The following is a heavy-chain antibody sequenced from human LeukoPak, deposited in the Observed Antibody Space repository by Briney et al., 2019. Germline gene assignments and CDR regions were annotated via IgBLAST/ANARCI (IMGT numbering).Heavy chain of an antibody. Sequence: GGSLRLSSAASGFTFSSYWVHWVRQGPGKGLVWVSRVNPDGSSTNCADSVKGRFTISRDNARNTLYLQMNSLRAEDTAVYFCARGFYCDSVGFDYWGQGILVTVSS. J-gene: IGHJ4*02. V-gene: IGHV3-74*01. CDR3: ARGFYCDSVGFDY. CDR2: VNPDGSST. CDR1: GFTFSSYW. D-gene: IGHD4-17*01.